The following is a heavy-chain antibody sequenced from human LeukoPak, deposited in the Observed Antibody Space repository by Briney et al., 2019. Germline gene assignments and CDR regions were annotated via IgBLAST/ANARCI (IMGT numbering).Heavy chain of an antibody. D-gene: IGHD1-1*01. CDR2: IKPDGSEK. J-gene: IGHJ4*02. CDR1: GFTFSDYY. CDR3: ARARNAEADY. V-gene: IGHV3-7*01. Sequence: GGSLRLSCAASGFTFSDYYMSWIRQAPGKGLEWVANIKPDGSEKYYLDSVKGRFTISRDNAKNSLFLQMNSLRAEDTALYYCARARNAEADYWGQGTLVTVSS.